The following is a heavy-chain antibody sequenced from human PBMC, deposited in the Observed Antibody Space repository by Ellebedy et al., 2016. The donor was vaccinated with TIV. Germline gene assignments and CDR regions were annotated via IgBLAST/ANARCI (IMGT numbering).Heavy chain of an antibody. J-gene: IGHJ1*01. Sequence: PGGSLRLSCAMSGFISSAFWMHWVRQVPGKGLVWVSRINSDGTDTRYADSVKGRFAISRDNAKNTLYLQMNSLRAEDTAMYYCVKVFYGSGSSLQHWGQGTLVTVSS. CDR3: VKVFYGSGSSLQH. V-gene: IGHV3-74*01. CDR2: INSDGTDT. CDR1: GFISSAFW. D-gene: IGHD3-10*01.